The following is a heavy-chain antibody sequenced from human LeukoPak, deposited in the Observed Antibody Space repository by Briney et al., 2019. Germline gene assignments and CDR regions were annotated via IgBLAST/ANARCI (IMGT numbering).Heavy chain of an antibody. CDR2: ITPFNENT. CDR3: ATASSRSYQFDY. V-gene: IGHV1-45*02. J-gene: IGHJ4*02. D-gene: IGHD3-10*01. CDR1: GYSFAYRY. Sequence: SVKVSCKASGYSFAYRYLHWVRQAPGQALEWMGWITPFNENTNYAQRFQGRVTILSDKSANTAYMELGSLTFEDTAIYYCATASSRSYQFDYWGQGTLVTVSS.